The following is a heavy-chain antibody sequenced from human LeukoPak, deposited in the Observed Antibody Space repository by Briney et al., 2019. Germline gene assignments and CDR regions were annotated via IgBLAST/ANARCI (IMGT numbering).Heavy chain of an antibody. CDR2: IIPIFGTA. V-gene: IGHV1-69*06. CDR3: AYTSGSRARPVDY. CDR1: GGTFSSYA. Sequence: GASVKVSCKASGGTFSSYAISWVRQAPGQGLEWMGGIIPIFGTANYAQKFQGRVTITADKSTSTAYMELSSLRSEDTAVYYCAYTSGSRARPVDYWGQGTLVTVSS. J-gene: IGHJ4*02. D-gene: IGHD5-12*01.